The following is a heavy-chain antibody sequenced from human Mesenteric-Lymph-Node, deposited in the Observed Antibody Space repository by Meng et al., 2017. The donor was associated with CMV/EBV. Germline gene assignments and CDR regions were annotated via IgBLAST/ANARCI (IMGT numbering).Heavy chain of an antibody. V-gene: IGHV3-21*01. CDR2: ISSSSISI. CDR1: GFTFSNYN. J-gene: IGHJ6*02. CDR3: ARDNNYDFWSAWDYYGMDV. Sequence: GGSLRLSCTASGFTFSNYNMNWVRQAPGKGLEWVSSISSSSISIYYADSMRGRFTIARDNAKNSLYLQMNSLRAEDTAVYYCARDNNYDFWSAWDYYGMDVWGQETTVTVSS. D-gene: IGHD3-3*01.